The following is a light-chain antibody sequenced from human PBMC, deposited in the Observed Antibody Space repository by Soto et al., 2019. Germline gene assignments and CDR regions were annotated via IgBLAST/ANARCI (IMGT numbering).Light chain of an antibody. Sequence: EIVLTQSPGTLSLSPGERATLSCRASQSVSSSYLAWYQQKPGQAPRLLIYGASSRATGIPDRFSGSGSGTDFTLTISRLEPEDFAVYYCQQYGSSRWTFCQGTKLDIK. J-gene: IGKJ1*01. CDR1: QSVSSSY. CDR3: QQYGSSRWT. V-gene: IGKV3-20*01. CDR2: GAS.